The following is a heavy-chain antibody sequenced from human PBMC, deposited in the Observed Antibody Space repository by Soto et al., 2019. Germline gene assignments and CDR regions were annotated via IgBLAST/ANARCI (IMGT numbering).Heavy chain of an antibody. Sequence: SETLSLTCIVSGDSITSPSSSWTWFRQPPRKSLEWLGYIYQNGNTYYNPSVKGRVTISVDRSKDQFSLSLQSVTAADTAGYFYVRRKLGDVFDIWGPGTLVTVSS. CDR3: VRRKLGDVFDI. CDR2: IYQNGNT. J-gene: IGHJ4*03. CDR1: GDSITSPSSS. V-gene: IGHV4-30-2*01. D-gene: IGHD3-16*01.